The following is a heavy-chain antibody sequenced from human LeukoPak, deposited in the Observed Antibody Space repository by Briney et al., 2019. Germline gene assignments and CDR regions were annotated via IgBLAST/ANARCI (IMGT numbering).Heavy chain of an antibody. J-gene: IGHJ4*02. V-gene: IGHV1-2*02. CDR2: INPNSGGT. D-gene: IGHD6-13*01. CDR3: ARDREAAGYYFDY. CDR1: GYTFTGYY. Sequence: ASVKVSCKASGYTFTGYYMHWVRQAPGQGLEWMGWINPNSGGTNYAQKFQGRVTMTRDTSISTAYMELRSLRSDDTAVYYCARDREAAGYYFDYWGQGTLVTVSS.